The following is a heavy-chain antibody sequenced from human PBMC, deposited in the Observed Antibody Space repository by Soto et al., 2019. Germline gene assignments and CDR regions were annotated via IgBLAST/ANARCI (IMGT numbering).Heavy chain of an antibody. Sequence: SLRLSCAASGFTFISYGMHWVRQAPGNGLEWVAVISYDGSNKYYADSVKGRFTISRDNSKNTLYLQMNSLRAEDTAVYYCAKDSGWLAESTYYGMEVWGQGTTVNVSS. D-gene: IGHD6-19*01. J-gene: IGHJ6*01. V-gene: IGHV3-30*18. CDR3: AKDSGWLAESTYYGMEV. CDR1: GFTFISYG. CDR2: ISYDGSNK.